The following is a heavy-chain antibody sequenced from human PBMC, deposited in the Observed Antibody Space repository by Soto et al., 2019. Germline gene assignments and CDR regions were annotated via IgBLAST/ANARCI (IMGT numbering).Heavy chain of an antibody. CDR2: ISYDGSNK. V-gene: IGHV3-30*18. CDR3: AKDLPYSSSSYFKH. D-gene: IGHD6-6*01. CDR1: GFTFSSYG. Sequence: GGSLRLSCAASGFTFSSYGMHWVRQAPGKGLEWVAVISYDGSNKYYADSVKGRFTISRDNSKNTLYLQMNSLRAEDTAVYYCAKDLPYSSSSYFKHWGQGTLVTVSS. J-gene: IGHJ1*01.